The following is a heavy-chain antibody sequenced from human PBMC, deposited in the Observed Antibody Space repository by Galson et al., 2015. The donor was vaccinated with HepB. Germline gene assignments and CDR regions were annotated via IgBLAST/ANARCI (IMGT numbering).Heavy chain of an antibody. CDR1: GYTLTELS. CDR2: FDPEDGET. Sequence: SVKVSCKVSGYTLTELSMHWVRQAPGKGLEWMGGFDPEDGETIYAQKFQGRVTMTEDTSTDTAYMELSSLRSEDTAVYYCADRSGIVGATEGDAFDIWGQGTMVTVSS. D-gene: IGHD1-26*01. V-gene: IGHV1-24*01. CDR3: ADRSGIVGATEGDAFDI. J-gene: IGHJ3*02.